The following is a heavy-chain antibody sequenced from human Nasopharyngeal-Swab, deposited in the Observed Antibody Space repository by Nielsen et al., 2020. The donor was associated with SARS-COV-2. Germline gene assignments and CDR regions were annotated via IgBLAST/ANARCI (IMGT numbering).Heavy chain of an antibody. Sequence: VRQAPGKGLEWVAVISYDGGNKYYADSVKGRFTISRDNSKNTLYLQMNSLRAEDTAVYYCARDPSYDSSGFRVWGQGTMVTVSS. J-gene: IGHJ3*01. V-gene: IGHV3-30-3*01. CDR3: ARDPSYDSSGFRV. D-gene: IGHD3-22*01. CDR2: ISYDGGNK.